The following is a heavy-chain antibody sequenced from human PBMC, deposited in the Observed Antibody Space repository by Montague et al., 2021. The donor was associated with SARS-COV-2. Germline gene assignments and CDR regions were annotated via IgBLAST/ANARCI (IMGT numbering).Heavy chain of an antibody. J-gene: IGHJ4*02. V-gene: IGHV4-31*03. Sequence: TLSLTCTVSGGSISSGGCYWSWIRQHPGKDLEWIGYIYYSRSNYYNPSLKSRVTISVDTSKNQLSLKLSSVTAAAMAVYYCAKLTAGYCSGCSCYWGTGFDYWGQGTLVTVSS. CDR3: AKLTAGYCSGCSCYWGTGFDY. D-gene: IGHD2-15*01. CDR1: GGSISSGGCY. CDR2: IYYSRSN.